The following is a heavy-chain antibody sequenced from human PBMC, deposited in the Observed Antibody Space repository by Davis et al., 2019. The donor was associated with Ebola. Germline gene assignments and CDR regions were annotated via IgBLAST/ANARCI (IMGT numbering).Heavy chain of an antibody. J-gene: IGHJ4*02. D-gene: IGHD1-26*01. V-gene: IGHV1/OR15-2*02. CDR1: GYTFIGHY. CDR2: INPHNGNT. CDR3: ARGSMLGALFDS. Sequence: ASVKVSCKASGYTFIGHYMHWVRQAPGQGLEWMGWINPHNGNTNYAQNVQGRVTMTTDTSTSTAYMELSSLRSEDTAVYYCARGSMLGALFDSWGQGTLVTVSS.